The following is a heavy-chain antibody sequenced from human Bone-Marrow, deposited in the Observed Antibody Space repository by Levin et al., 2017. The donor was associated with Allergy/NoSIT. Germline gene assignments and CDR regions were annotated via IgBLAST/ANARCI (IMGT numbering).Heavy chain of an antibody. CDR1: GFIFSTSE. Sequence: GGSLRLSCAASGFIFSTSEMNWVRQAPGKGLEWVSYIRIASGTSIYYADSVRGRFTISRDNARNSLYLEMNNLRVEDTGIYFCTRALRYGGQGTLVTGAS. J-gene: IGHJ4*02. CDR2: IRIASGTSI. CDR3: TRALRY. V-gene: IGHV3-48*03.